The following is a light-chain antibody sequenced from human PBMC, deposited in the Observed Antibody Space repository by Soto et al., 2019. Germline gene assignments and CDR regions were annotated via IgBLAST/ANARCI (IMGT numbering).Light chain of an antibody. CDR3: QQYNKWPLT. J-gene: IGKJ4*01. Sequence: EIVMTQSPATLSVSPGERATLSCRASQSVSSNLAWYQQKPGQAPRLLIYGASTRATDIPARFSGSGSGTEFTLTISSLQSEDFAVYYCQQYNKWPLTFGGGTKVDIK. V-gene: IGKV3-15*01. CDR2: GAS. CDR1: QSVSSN.